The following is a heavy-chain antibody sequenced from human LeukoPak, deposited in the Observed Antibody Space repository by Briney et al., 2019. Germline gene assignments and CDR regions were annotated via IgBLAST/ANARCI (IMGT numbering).Heavy chain of an antibody. J-gene: IGHJ4*02. CDR1: GYTLTELS. CDR3: AKGWNGYDRFDY. V-gene: IGHV1-24*01. CDR2: FDPEDGET. Sequence: ASVKVSCKVSGYTLTELSMHWVRQAPGKGLEWMGGFDPEDGETIYAQKFQGRVTMTEDTSTDTAYMELSSLRSEDTAVYYCAKGWNGYDRFDYWGQGTLVTVSS. D-gene: IGHD5-12*01.